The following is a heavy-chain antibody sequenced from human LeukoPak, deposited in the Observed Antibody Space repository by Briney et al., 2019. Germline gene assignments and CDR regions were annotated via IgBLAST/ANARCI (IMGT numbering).Heavy chain of an antibody. CDR1: GYSFTNYW. CDR3: ARSRGYCSDTSCYNANFDY. Sequence: GESLKISCKGSGYSFTNYWIGWVRQMPGKGLEWMGIIYPGDSDTKYSPSFQGQVTISADKSISTAYLQWGSLKASDTAMYYCARSRGYCSDTSCYNANFDYWGQGTLVTVSS. D-gene: IGHD2-2*02. V-gene: IGHV5-51*01. J-gene: IGHJ4*02. CDR2: IYPGDSDT.